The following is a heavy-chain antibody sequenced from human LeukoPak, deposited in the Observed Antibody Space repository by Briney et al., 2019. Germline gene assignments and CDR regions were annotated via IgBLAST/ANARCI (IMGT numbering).Heavy chain of an antibody. CDR1: GFSFNVYS. CDR3: ARGGSYYTN. D-gene: IGHD3-10*01. Sequence: GGSLRLSCAASGFSFNVYSMNWVRQAPGKGLEWLSYITDSSRTIYYADSVKGRFTISRDNAKNSLYLQMNSLRDEDTAVYFCARGGSYYTNWGQRTLFTVSS. J-gene: IGHJ4*02. CDR2: ITDSSRTI. V-gene: IGHV3-48*02.